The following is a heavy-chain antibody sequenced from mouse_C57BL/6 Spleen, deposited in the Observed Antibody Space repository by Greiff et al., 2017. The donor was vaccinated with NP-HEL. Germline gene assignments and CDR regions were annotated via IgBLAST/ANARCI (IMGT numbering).Heavy chain of an antibody. Sequence: VQLKESGGDLVKPGGSLKLSCAASGFTFSSYGMSWVRQTPDKRLEWVATISSGGSYTYYPDSVKGRFTISRDNAKNTLYLQMSSLKSEDTAMYYCARPYYGSSYWFAYWGQGTLVTVSA. J-gene: IGHJ3*01. CDR2: ISSGGSYT. CDR1: GFTFSSYG. V-gene: IGHV5-6*01. CDR3: ARPYYGSSYWFAY. D-gene: IGHD1-1*01.